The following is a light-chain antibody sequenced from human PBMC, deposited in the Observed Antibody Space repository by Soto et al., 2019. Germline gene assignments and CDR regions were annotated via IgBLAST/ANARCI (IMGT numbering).Light chain of an antibody. CDR2: DAI. J-gene: IGKJ1*01. CDR1: QSVNTY. CDR3: QQRSNWPRT. Sequence: EIVLTQSAATLSLSPGERATLSCRASQSVNTYLGWYQQKPGQAPRLLIYDAINRATGIPARFSGSGSGTDFTLTISSLEPEDVAVYYCQQRSNWPRTFGQGTKVDIK. V-gene: IGKV3-11*01.